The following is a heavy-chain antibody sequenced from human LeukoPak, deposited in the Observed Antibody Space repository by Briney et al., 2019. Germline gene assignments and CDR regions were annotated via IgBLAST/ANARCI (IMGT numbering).Heavy chain of an antibody. D-gene: IGHD6-6*01. CDR1: GFTFSNYA. V-gene: IGHV3-30*04. J-gene: IGHJ4*02. CDR3: AKDGTSSSFDY. Sequence: PGGSLRHACAASGFTFSNYAMHWIRQAPGKGLEWVGVIFYDGSNKYYADSVKGRFTISRDNSKNTLYLQMNSLRAEDTAVYYCAKDGTSSSFDYWGQGTLVTVSS. CDR2: IFYDGSNK.